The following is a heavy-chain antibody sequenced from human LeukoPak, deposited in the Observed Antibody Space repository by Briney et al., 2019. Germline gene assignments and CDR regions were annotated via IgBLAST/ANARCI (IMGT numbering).Heavy chain of an antibody. CDR3: ARLLIYCSSTSCHFDY. Sequence: SATLSLTCTVSGGSISSSNYYWGWIRQPPGKGLEWIGSIYYSGITYYNPSLKSRVTISVETSNNQFSLKLSSVTAADTAMYYCARLLIYCSSTSCHFDYWGQGTLVTVSS. J-gene: IGHJ4*02. D-gene: IGHD2-2*01. V-gene: IGHV4-39*01. CDR1: GGSISSSNYY. CDR2: IYYSGIT.